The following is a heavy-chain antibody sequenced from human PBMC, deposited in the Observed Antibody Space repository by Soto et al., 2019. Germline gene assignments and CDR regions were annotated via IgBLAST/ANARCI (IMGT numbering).Heavy chain of an antibody. J-gene: IGHJ5*02. Sequence: GGSLRLSCAASGFTFSSYGMHWVRQAPGKGLEWVAVISYDGSNKYYADSVKGRFTISRDNSKNTLYLQMNSLRAEDTAVYYCAYLPAAIGTVWFDPWGQGTLVTVSS. V-gene: IGHV3-30*03. CDR3: AYLPAAIGTVWFDP. CDR2: ISYDGSNK. CDR1: GFTFSSYG. D-gene: IGHD2-2*02.